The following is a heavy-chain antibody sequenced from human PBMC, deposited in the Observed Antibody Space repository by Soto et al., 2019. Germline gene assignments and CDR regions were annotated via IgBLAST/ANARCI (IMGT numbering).Heavy chain of an antibody. CDR1: GYTFTGHY. CDR2: INTDSGGT. D-gene: IGHD2-2*01. V-gene: IGHV1-2*02. Sequence: ASVKVSCKASGYTFTGHYIYWVRQAPGQGLEWMGWINTDSGGTNYAQNFQGRVTMTRDTSITTAYMELTSLTSDDTAVYYCARSYCSSIVYNNWFSXWGQATRVPVSX. CDR3: ARSYCSSIVYNNWFSX. J-gene: IGHJ5*02.